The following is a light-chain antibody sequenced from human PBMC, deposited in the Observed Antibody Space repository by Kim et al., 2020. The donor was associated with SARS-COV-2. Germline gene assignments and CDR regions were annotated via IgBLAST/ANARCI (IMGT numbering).Light chain of an antibody. J-gene: IGKJ2*01. CDR3: QQTFSTPYT. CDR2: AVS. CDR1: QTIDSY. Sequence: DIQMTQSPSSLSASVGDRVTITCRTSQTIDSYLNWYQQKPGKAPKFLIYAVSTLPSGVPSRFSGSGSGTHFTLTISSLQPEDFATYYCQQTFSTPYTFGQGTKLEI. V-gene: IGKV1-39*01.